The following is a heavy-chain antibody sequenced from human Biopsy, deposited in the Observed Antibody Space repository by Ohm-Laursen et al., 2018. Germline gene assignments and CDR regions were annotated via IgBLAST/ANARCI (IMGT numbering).Heavy chain of an antibody. CDR3: ARDDDTTGHYMILNH. V-gene: IGHV3-33*01. CDR2: MWSDGINK. J-gene: IGHJ5*02. CDR1: GFSFSYYG. Sequence: SLRLSCAASGFSFSYYGLHRVRQAPGKGLQWVAVMWSDGINKNYADSVKGRFTVSRDNSNNVLYLQISSLRDEDSAVYYCARDDDTTGHYMILNHWGQGTLVTVSS. D-gene: IGHD3-9*01.